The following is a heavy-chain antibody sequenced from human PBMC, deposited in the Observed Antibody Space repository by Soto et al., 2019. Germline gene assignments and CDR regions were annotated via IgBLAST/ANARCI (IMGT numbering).Heavy chain of an antibody. V-gene: IGHV4-61*08. Sequence: SETLSLTCTVSGGSISSGGYYWSWIRQHPGKGLEWIGYIYYSGSTYYNPSLKSRATISVDTSKNQFSLKLTSVTTADTAVYYCARGYSATYGRLDPWGQGTLVTVSS. CDR2: IYYSGST. CDR3: ARGYSATYGRLDP. D-gene: IGHD1-26*01. CDR1: GGSISSGGYY. J-gene: IGHJ5*02.